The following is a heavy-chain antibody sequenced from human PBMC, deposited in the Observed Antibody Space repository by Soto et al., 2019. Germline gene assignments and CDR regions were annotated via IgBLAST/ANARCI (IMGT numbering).Heavy chain of an antibody. CDR1: GGSISSGGYY. D-gene: IGHD3-10*01. V-gene: IGHV4-31*03. CDR3: ARRGGSGSYYWFDP. J-gene: IGHJ5*02. CDR2: IYYSGST. Sequence: QVQLQESGPGLVKPSQTLSLTCTVSGGSISSGGYYWSWIRQHPGKGLEWIGYIYYSGSTYYNPSLKSRLTIPVDTSKNQFSLKLSSVTAADTAVYYCARRGGSGSYYWFDPWGQGTLVTVSS.